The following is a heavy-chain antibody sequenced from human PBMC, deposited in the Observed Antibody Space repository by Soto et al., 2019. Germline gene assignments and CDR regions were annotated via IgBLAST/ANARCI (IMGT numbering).Heavy chain of an antibody. V-gene: IGHV4-31*03. Sequence: QVQLQESGPGLVKPSQTLSLTCTVSGGSISSGGYYWSWIRQHPGKGMEWIGYIYYSGSTYYNPSLKSRVTISVDTSKNQCAVKLSSVTAADTAVYYCARGRYSSSRNWFDPWGQGTLVTVSS. J-gene: IGHJ5*02. D-gene: IGHD6-13*01. CDR3: ARGRYSSSRNWFDP. CDR1: GGSISSGGYY. CDR2: IYYSGST.